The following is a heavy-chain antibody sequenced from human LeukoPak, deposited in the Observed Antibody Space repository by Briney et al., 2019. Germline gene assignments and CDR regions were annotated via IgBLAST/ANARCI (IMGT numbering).Heavy chain of an antibody. CDR2: IYYSGST. Sequence: SETLSLTCTVSGGSISSSSYYWGWIRQPPGKGLEWIGSIYYSGSTYYNPSLKSRVTISVDTSKNQFSLKLSSVTAADTAVYYCARGLDGIHYYYYYMDVWGKGTTVTVSS. V-gene: IGHV4-39*07. CDR3: ARGLDGIHYYYYYMDV. D-gene: IGHD5-24*01. J-gene: IGHJ6*03. CDR1: GGSISSSSYY.